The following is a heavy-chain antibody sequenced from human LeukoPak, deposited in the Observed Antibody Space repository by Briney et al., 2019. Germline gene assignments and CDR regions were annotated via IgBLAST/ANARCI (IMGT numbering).Heavy chain of an antibody. D-gene: IGHD2/OR15-2a*01. CDR1: GFTFSSYG. CDR3: ARVREYPSDAFDI. V-gene: IGHV3-30*02. J-gene: IGHJ3*02. Sequence: PGGSLRLSCAASGFTFSSYGMHWVRQAPGKGLEWVAFIRYDGSNKYYADSVKGRFTISRDNSKNTLYLQMNSLRAEDTAVYYCARVREYPSDAFDIWGQGTMVTVSS. CDR2: IRYDGSNK.